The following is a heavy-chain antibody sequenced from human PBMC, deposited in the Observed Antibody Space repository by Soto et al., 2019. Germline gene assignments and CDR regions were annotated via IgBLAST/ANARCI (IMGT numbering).Heavy chain of an antibody. CDR1: GFPFSIYG. J-gene: IGHJ3*02. CDR2: IWNDGSNK. Sequence: HPGGSLRLSCAACGFPFSIYGMHWVRQTPGKGLEWVAVIWNDGSNKYYVDSVKGRFTISRDNSKNTLYLQMNSLRAEDTAVYYCARVFTYYYDSSGYFQRRGAFDIWGHGTMVTVSS. V-gene: IGHV3-33*01. D-gene: IGHD3-22*01. CDR3: ARVFTYYYDSSGYFQRRGAFDI.